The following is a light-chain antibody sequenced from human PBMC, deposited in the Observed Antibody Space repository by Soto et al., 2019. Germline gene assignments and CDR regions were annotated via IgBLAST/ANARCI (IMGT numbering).Light chain of an antibody. CDR2: DVS. Sequence: QSALTQPRSVSGSPGQSVTISCTGTSSDVGGYNYVSWYQQHPGKAPKLMIYDVSKRPSGVPDRFSGSKSGNTASLTISGLQAEDEADYYCCSYAGSYTSLRVFGTGTKLTVL. CDR1: SSDVGGYNY. J-gene: IGLJ1*01. CDR3: CSYAGSYTSLRV. V-gene: IGLV2-11*01.